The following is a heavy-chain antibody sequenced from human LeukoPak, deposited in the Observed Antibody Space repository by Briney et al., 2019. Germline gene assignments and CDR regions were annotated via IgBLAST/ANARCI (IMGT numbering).Heavy chain of an antibody. CDR3: AYLSHDYGDYF. CDR2: ISSSSSYI. CDR1: GFTFSSYS. D-gene: IGHD4-17*01. J-gene: IGHJ4*02. Sequence: GGSLRLSCAASGFTFSSYSMNWVRQAPGKGLEWVSSISSSSSYICYADSVKGRFTISRDNAKNSLYLQMNSLRAEDTAVYYCAYLSHDYGDYFCGQGALFSASS. V-gene: IGHV3-21*01.